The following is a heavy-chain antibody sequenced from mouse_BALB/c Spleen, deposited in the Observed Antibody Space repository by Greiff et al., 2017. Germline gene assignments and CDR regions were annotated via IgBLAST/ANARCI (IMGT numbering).Heavy chain of an antibody. CDR1: GYSITSGYY. J-gene: IGHJ4*01. CDR2: ISYDGSN. Sequence: VQLQQSGPGLVKPSQSLSLTCSVTGYSITSGYYWNWIRQFPGNKLEWMGYISYDGSNNYNPSLKNRISITRDTSKNQFFLKLNSVTTEDTATYYCAREDYYGRYAMDYWGQGTSVTVSS. CDR3: AREDYYGRYAMDY. V-gene: IGHV3-6*02. D-gene: IGHD1-2*01.